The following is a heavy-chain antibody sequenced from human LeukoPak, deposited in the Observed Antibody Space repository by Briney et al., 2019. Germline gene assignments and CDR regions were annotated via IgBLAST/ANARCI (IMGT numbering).Heavy chain of an antibody. D-gene: IGHD2-15*01. CDR2: IYYGGST. CDR1: GGSISSSDYY. J-gene: IGHJ5*02. V-gene: IGHV4-39*01. Sequence: PSETLSLTCTVSGGSISSSDYYWGWIRQPPGKGLEWIGSIYYGGSTYYNPSLKSRVTISVDTSMNQFSLKLSFVTTADTAVYYCARAPGYCSGGSCTRGYNWFDPWGQGTLVTVPS. CDR3: ARAPGYCSGGSCTRGYNWFDP.